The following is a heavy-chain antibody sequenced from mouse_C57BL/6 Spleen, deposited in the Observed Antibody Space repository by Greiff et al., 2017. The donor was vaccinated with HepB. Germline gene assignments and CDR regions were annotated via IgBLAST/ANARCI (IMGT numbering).Heavy chain of an antibody. CDR1: GFNIKDYY. CDR2: IDPEDGDT. J-gene: IGHJ1*03. Sequence: DVQLQESGAELVRPGASVKLSCTASGFNIKDYYMHWVKQRPEQGLEWIGRIDPEDGDTEYAPKFQGKATMTADTSSNTAYLQLSSLTSEDTAVYYCTRVTTVVAPYWYFDVWGTGTTVTVSS. V-gene: IGHV14-1*01. CDR3: TRVTTVVAPYWYFDV. D-gene: IGHD1-1*01.